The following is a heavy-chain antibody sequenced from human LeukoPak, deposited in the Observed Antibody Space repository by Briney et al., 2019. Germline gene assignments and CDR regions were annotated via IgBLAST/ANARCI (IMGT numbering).Heavy chain of an antibody. D-gene: IGHD2-8*02. J-gene: IGHJ2*01. CDR2: IYYDGRT. Sequence: SETLSLTCNVSGGSIRSTTYYWGWIRQPPGKGLEWIGSIYYDGRTYYNPSLQSRLTISVDTSKNQFSLRLSSVTAADTAVYYCARRVYCTGGACRNWYFDLWGRGTLVTVSS. CDR1: GGSIRSTTYY. V-gene: IGHV4-39*01. CDR3: ARRVYCTGGACRNWYFDL.